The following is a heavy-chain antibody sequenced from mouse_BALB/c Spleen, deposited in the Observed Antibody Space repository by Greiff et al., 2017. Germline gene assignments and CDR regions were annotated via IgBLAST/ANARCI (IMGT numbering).Heavy chain of an antibody. D-gene: IGHD3-1*01. CDR2: ISYDGSN. Sequence: EVQLKESGPGLVKPSQSLSLTCSVTGYSITSGYYWNWIRQFPGNKLEWMGYISYDGSNNYNPSLKNRISITRDTSKNQFFLKLNSVTTEDTATYYCARGGGYDYAMDYWGQGTSVTVSS. CDR1: GYSITSGYY. V-gene: IGHV3-6*02. J-gene: IGHJ4*01. CDR3: ARGGGYDYAMDY.